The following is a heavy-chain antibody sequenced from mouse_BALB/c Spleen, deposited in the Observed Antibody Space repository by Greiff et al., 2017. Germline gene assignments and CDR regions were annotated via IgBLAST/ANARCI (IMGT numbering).Heavy chain of an antibody. V-gene: IGHV5-17*02. Sequence: EVQLVESGGGLVQPGGSRKLSCAASGFTFSSFGMHWVRQAPEKGLEWVAYISSGSSTIYYADTVKGRFTISRDNPKNTLFLQMTSLRSEDTAMYYCARSDYDEGAWFAYWGQGTLVTVSA. CDR2: ISSGSSTI. CDR3: ARSDYDEGAWFAY. CDR1: GFTFSSFG. D-gene: IGHD2-4*01. J-gene: IGHJ3*01.